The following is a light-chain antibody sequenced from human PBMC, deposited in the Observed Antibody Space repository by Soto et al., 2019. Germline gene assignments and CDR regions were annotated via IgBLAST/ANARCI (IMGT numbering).Light chain of an antibody. CDR1: SSDVGAYDY. CDR3: CSYAGRFTWV. CDR2: AVT. J-gene: IGLJ3*02. Sequence: QSVLTQPPSVSGSPGQSVTISCTGTSSDVGAYDYVSWYQQRPDKAPKLMIYAVTKRPSGVPDRFSGSKSGYTASLTISGLQAEDEADYYCCSYAGRFTWVFGGGTKVTVL. V-gene: IGLV2-11*01.